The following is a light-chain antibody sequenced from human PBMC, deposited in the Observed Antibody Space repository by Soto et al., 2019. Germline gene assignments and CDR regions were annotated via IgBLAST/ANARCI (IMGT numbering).Light chain of an antibody. CDR3: QQSYSTPRA. CDR2: AAS. V-gene: IGKV1-39*01. Sequence: LINQSSSSPSSTLRNRSTIPFRASPGISRLLNWYQQKTGKAPKLLIYAASSLQSGVPSRFSGSGSGTDFTLTISSLQPEDFATYYCQQSYSTPRAFGQGTKLEIK. J-gene: IGKJ2*01. CDR1: PGISRL.